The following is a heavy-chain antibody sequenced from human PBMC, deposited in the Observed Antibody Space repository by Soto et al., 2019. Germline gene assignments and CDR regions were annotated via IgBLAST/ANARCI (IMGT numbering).Heavy chain of an antibody. CDR2: IRSKANAYAT. D-gene: IGHD6-19*01. V-gene: IGHV3-73*02. Sequence: EVQLVESGEGLVQPGGSLKLSCAASGFSFSGSAINWVRQASGKGLEWVGRIRSKANAYATAYAASVKGRFTISRDDSKNTADLQMNRLKNEDTAVYYCTAGYSSGWEEIDYWGQGTLVTVSS. CDR3: TAGYSSGWEEIDY. J-gene: IGHJ4*02. CDR1: GFSFSGSA.